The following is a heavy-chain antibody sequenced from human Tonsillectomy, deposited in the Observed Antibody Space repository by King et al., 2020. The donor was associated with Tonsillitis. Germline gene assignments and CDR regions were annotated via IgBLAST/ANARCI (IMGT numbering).Heavy chain of an antibody. J-gene: IGHJ4*02. CDR2: IYYSGST. D-gene: IGHD3-22*01. V-gene: IGHV4-59*01. CDR3: ARDSVDYYDSSGQRGGFDY. Sequence: LQLQESGPGLVKPSETLSLTFTVSGGSISSYYWSWIRQPPGKGLEWIGYIYYSGSTNYNPSLKSRVTISVDTSKNQFSLKLSSVTAADTAVYYCARDSVDYYDSSGQRGGFDYWGQGTLVTVSS. CDR1: GGSISSYY.